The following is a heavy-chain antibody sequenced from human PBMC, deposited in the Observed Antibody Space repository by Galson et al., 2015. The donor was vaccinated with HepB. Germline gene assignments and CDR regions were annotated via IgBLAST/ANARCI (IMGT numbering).Heavy chain of an antibody. J-gene: IGHJ2*01. CDR3: ARAQLAGGTDWYFDL. Sequence: SLRLSCAASGFTFNIYSMNWVRQAPGKGLEWVSSISSGGTYIYYTDSVKGRFTISRDNAKNSLYLQMNSLRAEDTAVYYCARAQLAGGTDWYFDLWGRGTLVTVSS. CDR2: ISSGGTYI. V-gene: IGHV3-21*01. CDR1: GFTFNIYS. D-gene: IGHD1-1*01.